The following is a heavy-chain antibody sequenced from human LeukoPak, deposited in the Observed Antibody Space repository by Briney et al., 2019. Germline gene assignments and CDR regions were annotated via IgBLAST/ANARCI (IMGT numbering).Heavy chain of an antibody. V-gene: IGHV3-48*01. CDR2: ISSSSSTI. Sequence: GGSLRLSCAASGFTFSSYSMNWVRQAPGKGLEWVSYISSSSSTIYYADSVKGRFTISRDNAKNSLYLQMNSLGAEDTAVYYCARDPRGYCSGGSCYSNYFDYWGQGTLVTVSS. J-gene: IGHJ4*02. D-gene: IGHD2-15*01. CDR1: GFTFSSYS. CDR3: ARDPRGYCSGGSCYSNYFDY.